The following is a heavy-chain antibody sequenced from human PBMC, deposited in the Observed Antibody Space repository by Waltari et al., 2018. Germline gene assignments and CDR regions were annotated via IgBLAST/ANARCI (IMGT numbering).Heavy chain of an antibody. CDR3: ASTVSLRYYFDY. Sequence: QVQLQQRGAARWMPSAPLSITCAVYGESFRDYYRPCSRQPPGKGLEWIGEIDHSRSTNYNPSLKFRVTISVDTSKNQLSLKLSSVAAADTSVYDCASTVSLRYYFDYWGQGTLVTVSS. J-gene: IGHJ4*02. V-gene: IGHV4-34*01. CDR1: GESFRDYY. CDR2: IDHSRST.